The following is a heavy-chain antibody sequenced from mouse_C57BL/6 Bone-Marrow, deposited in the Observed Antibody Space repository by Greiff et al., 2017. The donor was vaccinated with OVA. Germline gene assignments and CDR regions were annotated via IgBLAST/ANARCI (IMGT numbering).Heavy chain of an antibody. D-gene: IGHD4-1*01. CDR1: GYTFTSYG. CDR2: IYPRSGNT. J-gene: IGHJ1*03. V-gene: IGHV1-81*01. CDR3: ARKLGYWYFDV. Sequence: VQLQQPGAELVKPGASVKLSCKASGYTFTSYGISWVKQRTGQGLEWIGEIYPRSGNTYYNEKFKGKATLTADKSSSTAYMELRSLTSEDSAVYFCARKLGYWYFDVWGTGTTVTVSS.